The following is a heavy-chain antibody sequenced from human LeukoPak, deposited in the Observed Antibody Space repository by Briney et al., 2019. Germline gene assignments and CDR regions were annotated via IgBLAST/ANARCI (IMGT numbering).Heavy chain of an antibody. CDR1: GGTFSSYA. Sequence: SVKVSCKASGGTFSSYAISWVRQAPGQGLEWMGRIIPILGIANYAQKFQGRVTITADKSTSTAYMELSSLRSEDTAVYYCARDRLGPNWYFDLWGRGTLVTASS. CDR3: ARDRLGPNWYFDL. V-gene: IGHV1-69*04. CDR2: IIPILGIA. D-gene: IGHD6-19*01. J-gene: IGHJ2*01.